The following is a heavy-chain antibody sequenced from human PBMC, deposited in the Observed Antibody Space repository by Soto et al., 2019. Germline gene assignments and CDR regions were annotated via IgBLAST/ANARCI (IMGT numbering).Heavy chain of an antibody. D-gene: IGHD2-2*01. Sequence: EVQLVESGGDLAQPGGSLRLSCAASGFTFSGHWMHWVRQVPGKGLEWVSRINTDGGSSAYADSVKGRFTISRDNAKNTLYLQMNGLRAEDTAVYYCAREAGYCSRTSCYRRAFDTWGQGTTVTV. CDR1: GFTFSGHW. V-gene: IGHV3-74*03. J-gene: IGHJ3*02. CDR3: AREAGYCSRTSCYRRAFDT. CDR2: INTDGGSS.